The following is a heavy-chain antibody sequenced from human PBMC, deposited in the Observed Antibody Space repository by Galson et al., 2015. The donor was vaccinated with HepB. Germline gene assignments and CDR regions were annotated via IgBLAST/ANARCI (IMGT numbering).Heavy chain of an antibody. CDR1: GYSFTSYW. V-gene: IGHV5-51*01. CDR3: ARHESGYCSSTSCSNLYFDY. D-gene: IGHD2-2*01. CDR2: IYPGDSDT. Sequence: QSGAEVKKPGESLKISRKGSGYSFTSYWIGWVRQMPGKGLEWMGIIYPGDSDTRYSPSFQGQVTISADKSISTAYLQWSSLKASDTAMYYCARHESGYCSSTSCSNLYFDYWGQGTLVTVSS. J-gene: IGHJ4*02.